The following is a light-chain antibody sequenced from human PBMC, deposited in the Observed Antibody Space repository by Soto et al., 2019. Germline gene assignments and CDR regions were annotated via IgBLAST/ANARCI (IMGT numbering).Light chain of an antibody. CDR1: SSNIGSNY. V-gene: IGLV1-47*02. J-gene: IGLJ2*01. CDR2: NND. CDR3: AAWDGSLRGRV. Sequence: QSALTQPPSASGTPGQRVTISCSGSSSNIGSNYVYWYQHLPGTAPKLLMYNNDQRASGVPDRFSGSKSATSASLAISGLRSEDEADYYCAAWDGSLRGRVFGGGTKVTVL.